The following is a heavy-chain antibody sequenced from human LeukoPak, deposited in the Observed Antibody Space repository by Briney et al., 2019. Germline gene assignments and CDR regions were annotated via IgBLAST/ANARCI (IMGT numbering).Heavy chain of an antibody. CDR1: GYSLTSGYY. CDR2: IYHSGNT. CDR3: ARVPGVYYSILSGSGSGWFDP. Sequence: SETLSLTCTVSGYSLTSGYYWGWIRQPPGKGLEWIGTIYHSGNTYYNPSLRSRVTILVDTSKNQFSLNVRSVMAADTDVYYCARVPGVYYSILSGSGSGWFDPWGQGTLVTVTT. D-gene: IGHD2-15*01. J-gene: IGHJ5*02. V-gene: IGHV4-38-2*02.